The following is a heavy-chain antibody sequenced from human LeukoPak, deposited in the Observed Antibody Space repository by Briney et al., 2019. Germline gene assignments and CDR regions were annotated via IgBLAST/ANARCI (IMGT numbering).Heavy chain of an antibody. CDR3: ARDDSSSFGPANAFDI. V-gene: IGHV1-46*01. J-gene: IGHJ3*02. D-gene: IGHD3-22*01. CDR2: INPSGGST. CDR1: GYTFTSYY. Sequence: ASVKVSCKASGYTFTSYYMHWVRQAPGQGLEWMGIINPSGGSTSYAQKFQARVTMTRDMSTSTVYMELSSLRSEDTAVYYCARDDSSSFGPANAFDIWGQGTMVTVSS.